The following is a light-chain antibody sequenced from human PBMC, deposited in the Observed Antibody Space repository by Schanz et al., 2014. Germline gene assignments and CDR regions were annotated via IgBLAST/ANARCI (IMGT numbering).Light chain of an antibody. CDR1: QSVSSSY. J-gene: IGKJ4*01. CDR3: QHYKNWPFT. CDR2: GAS. Sequence: EIVLTQSPGTLSLSPGERATLSCRASQSVSSSYLAWYQQKPGQAPRLLIYGASTRATGIPARFSGSGSGTDFTLTISSLQSEDFAVYYCQHYKNWPFTFGGGTKIEIK. V-gene: IGKV3-15*01.